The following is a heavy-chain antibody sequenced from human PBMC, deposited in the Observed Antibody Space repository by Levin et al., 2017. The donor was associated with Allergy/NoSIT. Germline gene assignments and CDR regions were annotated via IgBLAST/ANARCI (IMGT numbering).Heavy chain of an antibody. CDR1: GFPFSSYA. V-gene: IGHV3-23*01. J-gene: IGHJ4*02. CDR3: AKGMYVVWFGESRTRVY. D-gene: IGHD3-10*01. CDR2: ISGSGGST. Sequence: GGSLRLSCAGSGFPFSSYAMSWVRQAPGKGLEWVSAISGSGGSTYYADSVKGRFTISRDNSKNTLSLQMNSLRAEDTAVYYCAKGMYVVWFGESRTRVYRGQGTLVTVSA.